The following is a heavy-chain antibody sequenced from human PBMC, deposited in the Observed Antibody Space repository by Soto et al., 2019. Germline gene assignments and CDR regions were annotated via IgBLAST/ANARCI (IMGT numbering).Heavy chain of an antibody. D-gene: IGHD1-26*01. V-gene: IGHV1-3*01. Sequence: GASVKVSCKASGYTFTNYAIHWVRQAPAQRPEWMGWSNPGTGNTKYAQSFQGRVTFIRDASATTVHMEMTSLTSADTALYYCARALATTSRVYYALWPWGQGSLVTVSS. CDR2: SNPGTGNT. CDR1: GYTFTNYA. J-gene: IGHJ5*01. CDR3: ARALATTSRVYYALWP.